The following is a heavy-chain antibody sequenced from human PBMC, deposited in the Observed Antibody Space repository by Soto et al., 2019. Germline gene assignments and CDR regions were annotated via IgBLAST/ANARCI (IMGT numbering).Heavy chain of an antibody. CDR1: GGSMISYY. CDR3: ARHNGPLYVGYYYDMDG. D-gene: IGHD3-16*01. J-gene: IGHJ6*02. CDR2: IYYAGST. Sequence: SETLSLTCTVSGGSMISYYWSWIRQPPGRGLEWIGFIYYAGSTKYNPSLNSRVTISVDTSKNQFSLKLSSVTAADTAVYYCARHNGPLYVGYYYDMDGWGQGTTVTVSS. V-gene: IGHV4-59*08.